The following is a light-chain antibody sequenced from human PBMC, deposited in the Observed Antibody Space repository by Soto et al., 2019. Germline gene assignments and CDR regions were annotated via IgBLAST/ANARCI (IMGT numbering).Light chain of an antibody. CDR1: QSLLFSSNKKNY. J-gene: IGKJ1*01. V-gene: IGKV4-1*01. CDR2: WAS. CDR3: QQSYSTPRT. Sequence: DMVITQSPASFAASVVERATINCNSSQSLLFSSNKKNYLAWYQQRPGQPPKLLIYWASSRESGVPDRFTGSGSGTDFTLSISSLQAEDVAVYYCQQSYSTPRTFGQGTKVDI.